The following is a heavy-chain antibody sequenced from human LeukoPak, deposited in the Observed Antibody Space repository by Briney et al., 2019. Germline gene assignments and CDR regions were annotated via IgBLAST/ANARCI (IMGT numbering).Heavy chain of an antibody. Sequence: SQTLSLTCAVYGGSFSGYYWSWIRQPPGKGLERIGEINHSGSTNYNPSLKSRVTISVDTSKNQFSLKLSSVTAADTAVYYCARGIAVAGTIYYYMDVWGKGTTVTVSS. D-gene: IGHD6-19*01. CDR1: GGSFSGYY. V-gene: IGHV4-34*01. CDR3: ARGIAVAGTIYYYMDV. J-gene: IGHJ6*03. CDR2: INHSGST.